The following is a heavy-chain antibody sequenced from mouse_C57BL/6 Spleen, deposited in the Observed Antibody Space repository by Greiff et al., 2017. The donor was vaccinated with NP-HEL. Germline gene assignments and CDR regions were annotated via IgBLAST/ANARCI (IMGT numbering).Heavy chain of an antibody. CDR2: IYPGGGYT. D-gene: IGHD1-1*02. V-gene: IGHV1-63*01. CDR1: GYTFTNYW. CDR3: ARYVVRDAMDD. Sequence: VQLQESGAELVRPGTSVKMSCKASGYTFTNYWIGWAKQRPGHGLEWIGDIYPGGGYTNYNEKFKGKATLTADKSSSTAYMQFSSLTSEDSAIYYCARYVVRDAMDDWGQGTSVTVSS. J-gene: IGHJ4*01.